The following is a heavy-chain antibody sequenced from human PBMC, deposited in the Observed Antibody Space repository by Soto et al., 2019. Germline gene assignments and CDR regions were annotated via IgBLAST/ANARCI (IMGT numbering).Heavy chain of an antibody. D-gene: IGHD3-3*01. Sequence: ASVKVSCKASGGTFSSYAISWVRQAPGQGLEWMGGIIPILGIANYAQKFQGRVTITADKSTSTAYMELSSLRSEDTAVYYCARAGYDFWSGYYPDYYSYGMDVWGQGTTVTVSS. CDR2: IIPILGIA. V-gene: IGHV1-69*10. CDR1: GGTFSSYA. CDR3: ARAGYDFWSGYYPDYYSYGMDV. J-gene: IGHJ6*02.